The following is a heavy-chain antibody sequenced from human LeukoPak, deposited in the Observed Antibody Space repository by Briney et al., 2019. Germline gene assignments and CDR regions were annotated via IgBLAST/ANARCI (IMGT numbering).Heavy chain of an antibody. J-gene: IGHJ4*02. D-gene: IGHD6-25*01. CDR2: IYTSGST. V-gene: IGHV4-61*02. Sequence: PSETLSLTWTVSGGSISSGSYYWRWIRQPARKGLEWIGRIYTSGSTNYNPSLKSRVTISVDTSKNQFSLKLSSVTAADTAVYYCARGGPALFDYWGQGTLVTVSS. CDR3: ARGGPALFDY. CDR1: GGSISSGSYY.